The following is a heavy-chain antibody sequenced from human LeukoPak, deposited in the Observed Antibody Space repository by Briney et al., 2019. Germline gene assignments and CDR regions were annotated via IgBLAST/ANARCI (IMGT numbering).Heavy chain of an antibody. D-gene: IGHD3-22*01. CDR1: GFTFSNYW. CDR2: IKQDGSEK. Sequence: PGGSLRLSCAASGFTFSNYWMSWVRQAPGKGLEWVANIKQDGSEKYYVDSVKGRFTISRDNAKNSLYLQMNSLRAEDTAVYYCARRGEYYDSSGYYWKYFDYWGQGTLVTVSS. CDR3: ARRGEYYDSSGYYWKYFDY. V-gene: IGHV3-7*01. J-gene: IGHJ4*02.